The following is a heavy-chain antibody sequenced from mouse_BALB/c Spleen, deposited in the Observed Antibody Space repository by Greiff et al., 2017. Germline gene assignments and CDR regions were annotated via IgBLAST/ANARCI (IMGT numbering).Heavy chain of an antibody. CDR2: ISSGSSTI. Sequence: EVQGVESGGGLVQPGGSRKLSCAASGFTFSSFGMHWVRQAPEKGLEWVAYISSGSSTIYYADTVKGRFTISRDNPKNTLFLQMTSLRSEDTAMYYCARGLLRAMDYWGRGTSVTGSS. V-gene: IGHV5-17*02. CDR3: ARGLLRAMDY. D-gene: IGHD2-10*01. J-gene: IGHJ4*01. CDR1: GFTFSSFG.